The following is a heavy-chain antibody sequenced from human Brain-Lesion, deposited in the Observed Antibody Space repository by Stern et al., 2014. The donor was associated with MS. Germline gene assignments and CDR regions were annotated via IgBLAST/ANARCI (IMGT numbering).Heavy chain of an antibody. V-gene: IGHV4-61*02. J-gene: IGHJ6*02. CDR3: ARGRVVPGFQYYATDV. Sequence: VQLLESGPGLVKPSQNLSLSCTVSGGSISSGGYYWSWIRQPAGKGLEWIGRIFNSGSTSYNPSLKSRVTISIDTSKTQFSLRLNSMTAADTAVYYCARGRVVPGFQYYATDVWGQGTTVIVSS. D-gene: IGHD2-2*01. CDR1: GGSISSGGYY. CDR2: IFNSGST.